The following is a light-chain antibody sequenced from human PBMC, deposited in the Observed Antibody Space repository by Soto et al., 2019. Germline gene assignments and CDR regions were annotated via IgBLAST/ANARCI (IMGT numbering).Light chain of an antibody. CDR1: ESVRSI. V-gene: IGKV3-15*01. CDR2: GAT. CDR3: QEYNTLPWT. Sequence: VLKQYPGTLSLSPGGRATLSCRASESVRSIYVAWSQQKPGQAPRVLIYGATTRSTGIPARFTGSGSGTEFILTITSLQSEDSAVDYCQEYNTLPWTFGQGTKVDIK. J-gene: IGKJ1*01.